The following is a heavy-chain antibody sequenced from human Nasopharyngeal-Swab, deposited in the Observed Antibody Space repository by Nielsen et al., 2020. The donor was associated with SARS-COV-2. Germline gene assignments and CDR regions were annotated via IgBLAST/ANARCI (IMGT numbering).Heavy chain of an antibody. V-gene: IGHV4-39*01. J-gene: IGHJ4*02. CDR3: ASITAAGAPGY. Sequence: WIRQPPGKGLGWIGSIYYSGSTYYNPSLKSRVTISVDTSKNQFSLKLSSVTAADTAVYYCASITAAGAPGYWGQGTLVTVSS. CDR2: IYYSGST. D-gene: IGHD6-13*01.